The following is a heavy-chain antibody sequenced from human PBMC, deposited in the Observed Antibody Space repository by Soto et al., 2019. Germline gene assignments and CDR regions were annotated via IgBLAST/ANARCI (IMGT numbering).Heavy chain of an antibody. CDR3: TRDHGYGYGMDV. J-gene: IGHJ6*02. CDR1: GFTFSSYS. V-gene: IGHV3-48*01. Sequence: GGSLRLSCAASGFTFSSYSMNWVRQAPGKGLEWVSYISSSSSTIYYADSVKGRFTISRDNAKNSLYLQMNSLRAEDTAVYYCTRDHGYGYGMDVWGQGTTVTVSS. CDR2: ISSSSSTI. D-gene: IGHD5-12*01.